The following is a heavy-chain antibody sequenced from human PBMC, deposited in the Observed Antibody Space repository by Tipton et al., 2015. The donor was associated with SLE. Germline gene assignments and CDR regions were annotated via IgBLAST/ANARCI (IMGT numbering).Heavy chain of an antibody. CDR3: ARGPPFDY. J-gene: IGHJ4*02. CDR2: INHSGST. Sequence: LRLSCAVYGASFSGYYWSWIRQPPGKGLEWIGEINHSGSTNYNPSLKSRVTISVDTSKNQFSLKLSSVTAADTAVYYCARGPPFDYWGQGTLVTVSS. CDR1: GASFSGYY. V-gene: IGHV4-34*01.